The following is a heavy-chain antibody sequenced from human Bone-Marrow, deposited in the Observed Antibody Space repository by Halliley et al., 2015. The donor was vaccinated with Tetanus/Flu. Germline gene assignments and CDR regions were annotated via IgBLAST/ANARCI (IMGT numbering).Heavy chain of an antibody. CDR3: ARDSSGWLFGRDSYYGLAV. J-gene: IGHJ6*02. CDR1: VDSISGSHYY. D-gene: IGHD3-22*01. CDR2: VFHDGSV. Sequence: TLSLTCSVSVDSISGSHYYWAWIRQSPGRGLEWIASVFHDGSVYYNPSLKSRVTISVDTSKNHFSLRLNSVTVADTAVYFCARDSSGWLFGRDSYYGLAVWGQGTAVTVS. V-gene: IGHV4-39*02.